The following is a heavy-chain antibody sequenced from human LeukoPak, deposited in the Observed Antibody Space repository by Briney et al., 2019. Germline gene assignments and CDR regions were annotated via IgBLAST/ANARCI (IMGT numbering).Heavy chain of an antibody. V-gene: IGHV1-46*01. CDR2: INPSGGST. CDR1: GYTFTSYY. Sequence: ASVKVSCKASGYTFTSYYMHWVRQAPGQGLEWMGIINPSGGSTSYAQKFQGRVTMTRDTSTSTVYMELSSLRSEDTAVYYCARGPAYYYDSSGSYDYWGQGTLVTVSS. CDR3: ARGPAYYYDSSGSYDY. D-gene: IGHD3-22*01. J-gene: IGHJ4*02.